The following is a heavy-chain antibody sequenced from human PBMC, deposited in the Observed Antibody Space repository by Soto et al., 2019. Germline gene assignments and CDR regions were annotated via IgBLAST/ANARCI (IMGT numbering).Heavy chain of an antibody. J-gene: IGHJ4*02. CDR2: IKSKTDGGTT. Sequence: EVQLVESGGGLVKPGGSLRLSCAASGFTFSNAWMSWVRQAPGKGLEWVGRIKSKTDGGTTDYAAPVTGRFTISIDESKNTLYLQMNSLKNGATAVYYCTIPGGAVDLGFDYWGQGTLVTVSS. CDR3: TIPGGAVDLGFDY. CDR1: GFTFSNAW. V-gene: IGHV3-15*01. D-gene: IGHD6-19*01.